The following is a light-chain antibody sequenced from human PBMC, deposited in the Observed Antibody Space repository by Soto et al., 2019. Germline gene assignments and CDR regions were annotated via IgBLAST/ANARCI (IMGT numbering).Light chain of an antibody. V-gene: IGKV3D-15*01. CDR2: YIS. CDR3: QQHNQWPIT. Sequence: EIVMTQSRATLSVSPGETAALSCRASQSAGNFLAWYQQKPGQAPRLLIYYISTRATGIPARFSGSGSGTEFTLTINSLQSEDSAVYYSQQHNQWPITFGQGTRLEIK. CDR1: QSAGNF. J-gene: IGKJ5*01.